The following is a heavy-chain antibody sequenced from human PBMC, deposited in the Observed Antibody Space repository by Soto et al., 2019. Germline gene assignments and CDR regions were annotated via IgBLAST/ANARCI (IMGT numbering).Heavy chain of an antibody. CDR1: GFSFRNCG. CDR2: ISYDGTNR. D-gene: IGHD3-9*01. V-gene: IGHV3-30*18. CDR3: AKAGLRHFDWLPYYYMDV. J-gene: IGHJ6*03. Sequence: QVQLVESGGGVVQPGRSLRLSCAASGFSFRNCGMHWVRQAPGKGLEWVAIISYDGTNRFYADSVKGRFTISRDNSKNTLNLQMNSLRAEDTAVYYCAKAGLRHFDWLPYYYMDVWGKGTTVTDSS.